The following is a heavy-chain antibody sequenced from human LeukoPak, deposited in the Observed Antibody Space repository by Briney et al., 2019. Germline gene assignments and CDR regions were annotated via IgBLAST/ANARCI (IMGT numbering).Heavy chain of an antibody. D-gene: IGHD5-12*01. J-gene: IGHJ4*02. CDR1: GFTFSSYS. CDR2: ISVSSSNI. V-gene: IGHV3-48*04. Sequence: GGSLRLSCAASGFTFSSYSMNWVRQAPGKGLEWVSHISVSSSNIYYADSVKGRFTISRDNAKHSLYLQMNNLRAEDTAVYYCARAWGSDYDLNYWGQGTLVTVSS. CDR3: ARAWGSDYDLNY.